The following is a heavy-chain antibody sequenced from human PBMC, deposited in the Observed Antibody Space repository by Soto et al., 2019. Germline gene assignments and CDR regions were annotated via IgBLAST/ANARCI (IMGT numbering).Heavy chain of an antibody. CDR2: IYYSGST. J-gene: IGHJ4*02. Sequence: SETLSLTCTVSGASISSGGYYWGWIRQHPGKGLEWIGYIYYSGSTYYNPSLKSRVAISVDTSKNQFSLKLSSVTAADTAVYYCAKQSGSGSYYNVGSGGHFDYWGQGTLVTVSS. V-gene: IGHV4-31*03. CDR3: AKQSGSGSYYNVGSGGHFDY. D-gene: IGHD3-10*01. CDR1: GASISSGGYY.